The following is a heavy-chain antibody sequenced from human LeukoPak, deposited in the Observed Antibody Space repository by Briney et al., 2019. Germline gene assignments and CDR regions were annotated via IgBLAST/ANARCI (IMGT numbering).Heavy chain of an antibody. J-gene: IGHJ4*03. Sequence: GGSLRLSCAASGFTFSAYWMSCVRQTPGKGLEWVANIKEDGSEKYYVDYVKGRFIISRDNAKNSLYVQMNSLRAEDTAVYYCARLPLTARRHFETCGPGTQVTVSS. CDR3: ARLPLTARRHFET. D-gene: IGHD5-18*01. CDR2: IKEDGSEK. V-gene: IGHV3-7*05. CDR1: GFTFSAYW.